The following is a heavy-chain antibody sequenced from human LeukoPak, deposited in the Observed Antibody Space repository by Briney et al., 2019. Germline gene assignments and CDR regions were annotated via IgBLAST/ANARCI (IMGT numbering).Heavy chain of an antibody. CDR2: ISYDGSNK. Sequence: GGSLRLSCAASGFTFSSYAMHWVRQAPGKGLEWVAVISYDGSNKYYADSVKGRFTISRDNSKNTLYPQMNSLRAEDTAVYYCAKDRRPYYYDSSGYYWHYWGQGTLVTVSS. D-gene: IGHD3-22*01. CDR1: GFTFSSYA. J-gene: IGHJ4*02. V-gene: IGHV3-30*04. CDR3: AKDRRPYYYDSSGYYWHY.